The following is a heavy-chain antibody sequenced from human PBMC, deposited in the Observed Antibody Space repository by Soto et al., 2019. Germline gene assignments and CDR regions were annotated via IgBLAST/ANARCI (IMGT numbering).Heavy chain of an antibody. Sequence: EAQLVESGGGLVQPGGSLRLSCAASGCNFSPYWMHWVRQTPGKGLMWLSRINAEGNTIYADSVKGRFTISRDNAKNMLYLEMTSLRAEDRAVYFCARGSTTACEPWVQGTLVAVSS. J-gene: IGHJ5*02. CDR1: GCNFSPYW. CDR3: ARGSTTACEP. D-gene: IGHD1-26*01. V-gene: IGHV3-74*01. CDR2: INAEGNT.